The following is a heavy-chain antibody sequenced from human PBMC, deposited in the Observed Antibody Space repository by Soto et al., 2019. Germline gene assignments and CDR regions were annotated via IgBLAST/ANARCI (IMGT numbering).Heavy chain of an antibody. J-gene: IGHJ6*03. V-gene: IGHV4-34*01. CDR1: GGSFSGYY. Sequence: SETLSLTCAVYGGSFSGYYWSWIRQPPGKGLEWIGEINHSGSTNYNPSLKSRVTISVDTSKNQFSLKLSSVTAADTAVYYCASHPSIAAAGTFGYYYYMDVWGKGTTVTVSS. CDR2: INHSGST. CDR3: ASHPSIAAAGTFGYYYYMDV. D-gene: IGHD6-13*01.